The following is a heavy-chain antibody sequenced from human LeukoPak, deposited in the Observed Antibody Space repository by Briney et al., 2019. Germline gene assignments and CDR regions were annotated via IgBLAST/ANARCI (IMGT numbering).Heavy chain of an antibody. CDR2: TNSDGSST. D-gene: IGHD4-17*01. V-gene: IGHV3-74*01. CDR1: GFTFSRFW. CDR3: ARDVVGDHDPMDV. Sequence: GGSLRLSCAASGFTFSRFWINGVPHAPGKGLVWVSRTNSDGSSTSYADSVKGRFTISRDNAKNTLYLQMNSLRDEDTAVYFCARDVVGDHDPMDVWGQGTTVSVSS. J-gene: IGHJ6*02.